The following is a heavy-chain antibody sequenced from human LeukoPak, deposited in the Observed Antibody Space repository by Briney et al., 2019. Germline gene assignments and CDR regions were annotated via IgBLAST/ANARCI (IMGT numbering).Heavy chain of an antibody. CDR3: ARDRLSLSSPGYYYYGMDV. J-gene: IGHJ6*02. CDR1: GYTFTSYG. V-gene: IGHV1-2*02. Sequence: ASVKVSCKASGYTFTSYGISWVRQAPGQGLEWMGWINPNSGGTKYAQRFQGRVTMTRDTSINTASMEMTRLKSDDTAVYYCARDRLSLSSPGYYYYGMDVWGQGTTVTVSS. D-gene: IGHD6-13*01. CDR2: INPNSGGT.